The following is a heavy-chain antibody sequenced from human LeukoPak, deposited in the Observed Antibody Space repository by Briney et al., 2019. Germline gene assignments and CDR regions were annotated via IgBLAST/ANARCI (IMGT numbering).Heavy chain of an antibody. CDR3: AKAPRYSNSSY. D-gene: IGHD6-6*01. J-gene: IGHJ4*02. CDR1: GLTFSSYA. CDR2: ISGSGGNT. Sequence: GGSLRLSCAASGLTFSSYAMNWVRQAPGRGLEWVSAISGSGGNTYYADSVKGRFTISRDNSKNTLYLQMNSLRAEDTAVYYCAKAPRYSNSSYWGQGTLVTVSS. V-gene: IGHV3-23*01.